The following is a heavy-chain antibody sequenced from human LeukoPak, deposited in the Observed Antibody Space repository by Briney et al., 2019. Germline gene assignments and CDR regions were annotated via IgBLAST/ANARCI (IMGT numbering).Heavy chain of an antibody. CDR1: GGSISSGGYY. J-gene: IGHJ4*02. D-gene: IGHD4-17*01. Sequence: SQTLSLTCTVSGGSISSGGYYWSWSRQHPGKGLEWIGYIYYSGSTYYNPSLKSRVTISVDTSKNQFSLKLSSVTAADTAVYYCARGGLGDYGVRGDYWGQGTVVTVSS. V-gene: IGHV4-31*03. CDR3: ARGGLGDYGVRGDY. CDR2: IYYSGST.